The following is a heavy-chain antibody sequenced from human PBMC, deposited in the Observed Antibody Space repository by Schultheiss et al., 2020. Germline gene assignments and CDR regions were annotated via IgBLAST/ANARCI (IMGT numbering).Heavy chain of an antibody. CDR1: GFTFDDYG. CDR2: ISWNSGSI. D-gene: IGHD6-19*01. V-gene: IGHV3-9*01. Sequence: GGSLRLSCAASGFTFDDYGMNWVWQALGKGLEWVSGISWNSGSIGYADSVKGRFNSSRDNAKNSLYLQMNSLRAEDTAFYYCAKDRESSGWSRYGMDVWGQGTTVTVSS. J-gene: IGHJ6*02. CDR3: AKDRESSGWSRYGMDV.